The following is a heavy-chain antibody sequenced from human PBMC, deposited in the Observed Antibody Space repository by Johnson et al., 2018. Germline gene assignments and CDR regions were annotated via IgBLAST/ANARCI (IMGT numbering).Heavy chain of an antibody. J-gene: IGHJ6*03. CDR2: IKQDGTEK. CDR1: GFTFSSYW. V-gene: IGHV3-7*01. CDR3: ARFGEGDTVRGVIMTSYYYYYMDV. Sequence: VQLVESGGGVVQPGRSLRLSCAASGFTFSSYWMTWVRQAPGKGLECVANIKQDGTEKYYVDSVQGRFIMSRDNAKNSLYLQMNSLRVEETAVYYCARFGEGDTVRGVIMTSYYYYYMDVWGKGTTVTVSS. D-gene: IGHD3-10*01.